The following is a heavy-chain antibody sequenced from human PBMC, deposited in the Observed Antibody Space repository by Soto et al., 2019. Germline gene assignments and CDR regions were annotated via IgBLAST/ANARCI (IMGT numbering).Heavy chain of an antibody. CDR3: AKNRYSPLRIAVATY. CDR2: ISGSGGST. D-gene: IGHD6-19*01. J-gene: IGHJ4*02. V-gene: IGHV3-23*01. Sequence: EVQLLESGGGLVQPGGSLRLSCAASGFTFSSYAMSWVRQAPGKGLEWVSAISGSGGSTYYADSVKGRFTISRDNSKNTLYLQMNSLRAEDTAVYYYAKNRYSPLRIAVATYWGQGTLVTVSS. CDR1: GFTFSSYA.